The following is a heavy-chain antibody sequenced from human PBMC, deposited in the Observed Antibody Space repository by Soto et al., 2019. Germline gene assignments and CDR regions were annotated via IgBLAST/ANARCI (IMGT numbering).Heavy chain of an antibody. J-gene: IGHJ6*03. CDR2: IIPILGIA. Sequence: QVQLVQSGAEVKKPGSSAKVSCKASGGTFSSYTISWVRQAPGQGLEWMGRIIPILGIANYAQKFQGRVTITADKSTSTAYMELSSLRSEDTAVYYCARGPYCSGGSCYYYYYYMDVWGKGTTVTVSS. CDR3: ARGPYCSGGSCYYYYYYMDV. D-gene: IGHD2-15*01. CDR1: GGTFSSYT. V-gene: IGHV1-69*02.